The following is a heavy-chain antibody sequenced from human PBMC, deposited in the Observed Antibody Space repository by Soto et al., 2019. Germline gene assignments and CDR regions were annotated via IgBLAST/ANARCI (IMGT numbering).Heavy chain of an antibody. CDR3: ARDIDSSSLLDY. D-gene: IGHD6-6*01. Sequence: GGSLRLSCAASGFTVRSNYMSWVRQAPGKGLEWVSVIYSGGSTYYADSVKGRFTISRDNSENTLYLQMNSLRAEDTAVYYCARDIDSSSLLDYWGQGALVTVSS. CDR1: GFTVRSNY. CDR2: IYSGGST. J-gene: IGHJ4*02. V-gene: IGHV3-66*01.